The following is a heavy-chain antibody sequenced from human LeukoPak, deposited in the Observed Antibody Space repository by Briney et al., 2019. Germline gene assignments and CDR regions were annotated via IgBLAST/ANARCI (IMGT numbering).Heavy chain of an antibody. D-gene: IGHD4-23*01. Sequence: GGSLRFSCAAPGFTFSNYGMHWVRQAPGKGLEWVAVVSYDGTNKYYADSVKGRFTISRDNSKNTLYLQMNSLRAEDTAVYYCARGTEDYGGSPDATIRRPFAIWGQGTMVTVST. CDR3: ARGTEDYGGSPDATIRRPFAI. CDR1: GFTFSNYG. V-gene: IGHV3-30*03. CDR2: VSYDGTNK. J-gene: IGHJ3*02.